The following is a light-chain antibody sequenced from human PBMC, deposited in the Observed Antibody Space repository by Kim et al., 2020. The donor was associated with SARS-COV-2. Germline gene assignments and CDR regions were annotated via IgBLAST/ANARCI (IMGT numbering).Light chain of an antibody. CDR2: YDN. V-gene: IGLV3-21*04. J-gene: IGLJ2*01. CDR3: QVWDDSSYHVV. CDR1: NIGSKS. Sequence: SYELTQPPSVSVAPGKTATITCRERNIGSKSVHWYQHKPGQAPVLVLYYDNDRPSGIPERFSGSNAGNMATLTVDRVEAGDEADYYCQVWDDSSYHVVFGGGTQLTVL.